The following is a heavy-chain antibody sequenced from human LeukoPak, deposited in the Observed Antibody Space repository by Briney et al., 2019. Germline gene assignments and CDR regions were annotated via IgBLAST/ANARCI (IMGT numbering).Heavy chain of an antibody. J-gene: IGHJ4*02. CDR1: GFTFSSYG. Sequence: GGSLRLSCAASGFTFSSYGMHWVRQAPGKGLEWVAFIRYDGSNKYYADFVKGRFTISRDNSKNTLYLQMNSLRAEDTAVYYCAKDPSFRPGYFDYWGQGTLVTVSS. V-gene: IGHV3-30*02. CDR3: AKDPSFRPGYFDY. CDR2: IRYDGSNK.